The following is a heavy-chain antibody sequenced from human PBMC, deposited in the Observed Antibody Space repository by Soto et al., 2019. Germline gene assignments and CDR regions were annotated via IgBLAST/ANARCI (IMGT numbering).Heavy chain of an antibody. D-gene: IGHD3-22*01. V-gene: IGHV4-31*03. CDR2: IYYSGST. CDR1: GGSISSGGYY. J-gene: IGHJ4*02. CDR3: ARLRGDYYDSGSNDFDY. Sequence: PSETLSLTCTVSGGSISSGGYYWSWIRQHPGKGLEWIGYIYYSGSTYYNPSLKSRVTISVDTSKNQFSLKLSSVTAADTAVYYCARLRGDYYDSGSNDFDYWGQGTLVTVSS.